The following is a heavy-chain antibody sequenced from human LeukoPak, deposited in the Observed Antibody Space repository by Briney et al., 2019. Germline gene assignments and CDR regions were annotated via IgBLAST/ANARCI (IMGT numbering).Heavy chain of an antibody. CDR3: ARITGTCFDY. CDR2: ISWSSGSI. J-gene: IGHJ4*02. Sequence: GGSLRLSCAASGFTFDDYAMHWARQAPGKGLEWVSGISWSSGSIGYADSVKGRFTISRDNAKNSLYLQMNSLRAEDTALYYCARITGTCFDYWGQGTLVTVSS. D-gene: IGHD6-13*01. V-gene: IGHV3-9*01. CDR1: GFTFDDYA.